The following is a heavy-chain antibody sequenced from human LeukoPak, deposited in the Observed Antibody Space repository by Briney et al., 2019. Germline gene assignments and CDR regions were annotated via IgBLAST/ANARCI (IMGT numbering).Heavy chain of an antibody. CDR1: GVTFSTYE. Sequence: GGSLRLSCAASGVTFSTYEMNWVRQAPGKGLEWVSLIYSGGSTYYADSVKGRFTISRDNSKNTLYLQMNSLRAEDTAVYYCARIRGGWYIDYWGQGTLVTVSS. CDR2: IYSGGST. CDR3: ARIRGGWYIDY. V-gene: IGHV3-53*01. D-gene: IGHD3-10*01. J-gene: IGHJ4*02.